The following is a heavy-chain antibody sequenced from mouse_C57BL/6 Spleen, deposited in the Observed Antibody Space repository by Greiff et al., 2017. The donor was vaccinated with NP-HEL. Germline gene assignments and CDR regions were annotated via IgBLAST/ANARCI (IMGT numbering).Heavy chain of an antibody. Sequence: VQLQQSGAELARPGASVKLSCKASGYTFTSYGISWVKQRTGQGLEWIGEIYPRSGNTYYNEKFKGKATLTADKSSSTAYMELRSLTSEDSAVYFCARSYGNGAWFAYWGQGTLVTVSA. CDR2: IYPRSGNT. D-gene: IGHD2-1*01. CDR3: ARSYGNGAWFAY. V-gene: IGHV1-81*01. J-gene: IGHJ3*01. CDR1: GYTFTSYG.